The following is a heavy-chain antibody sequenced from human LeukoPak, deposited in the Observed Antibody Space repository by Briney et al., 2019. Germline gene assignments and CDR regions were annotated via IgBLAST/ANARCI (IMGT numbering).Heavy chain of an antibody. CDR1: GYPFTSFG. CDR3: ARDRVYDYSNPRGFDY. J-gene: IGHJ4*02. V-gene: IGHV1-18*03. D-gene: IGHD4-11*01. Sequence: ASVKVSCKASGYPFTSFGISWVRQAPGQGLEWMGWISGYNSKTNYAQNLQGRVTMTTDTSTSTAYMELGSLRSDDMAVYYCARDRVYDYSNPRGFDYWGQGTLVTVSS. CDR2: ISGYNSKT.